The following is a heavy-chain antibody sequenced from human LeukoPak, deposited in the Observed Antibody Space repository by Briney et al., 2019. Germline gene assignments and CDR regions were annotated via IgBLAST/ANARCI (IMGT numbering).Heavy chain of an antibody. CDR3: AKDQGYSSAWYSRDGFDM. J-gene: IGHJ3*02. CDR1: GFTFSSYA. D-gene: IGHD6-19*01. CDR2: ISGSGDST. Sequence: GGSLRLSCAASGFTFSSYAMSWVRQAPGKGLEWVSAISGSGDSTFYADSVKGRFTIPRDNSQNTLYVQMNSLRAEDTAVYYCAKDQGYSSAWYSRDGFDMWGQGTMVTVSS. V-gene: IGHV3-23*01.